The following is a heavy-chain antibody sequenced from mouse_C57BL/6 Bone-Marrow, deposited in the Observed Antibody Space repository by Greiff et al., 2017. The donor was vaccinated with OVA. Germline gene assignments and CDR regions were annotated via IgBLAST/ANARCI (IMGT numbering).Heavy chain of an antibody. V-gene: IGHV1-50*01. CDR3: ARSYLGY. CDR2: IAPSDSYT. CDR1: GYTFTSYW. Sequence: QVQLQQPGAELVKPGASVKLSCKASGYTFTSYWMQWVKQRPGQGLEWIGEIAPSDSYTNYNQKFKGKATLTVETSSSTADMQLSSLTSEDSAVYDCARSYLGYWGQGTTLTVSS. J-gene: IGHJ2*01.